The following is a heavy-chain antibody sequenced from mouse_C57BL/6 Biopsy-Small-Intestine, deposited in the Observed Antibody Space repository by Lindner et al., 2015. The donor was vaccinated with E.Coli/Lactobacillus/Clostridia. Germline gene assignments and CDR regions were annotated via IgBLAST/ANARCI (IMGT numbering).Heavy chain of an antibody. V-gene: IGHV1-20*01. CDR2: INPYNGDT. CDR1: GYSFTGYF. Sequence: VQLQESGPELVKPGDSVKISCKASGYSFTGYFMNWVMQSHGESLEWIGRINPYNGDTFYNQKFKDKATLTVDKSSSTAHMELRSLTSEDSAVYYCARGGDFDYWGQGTTLTVSS. J-gene: IGHJ2*01. CDR3: ARGGDFDY.